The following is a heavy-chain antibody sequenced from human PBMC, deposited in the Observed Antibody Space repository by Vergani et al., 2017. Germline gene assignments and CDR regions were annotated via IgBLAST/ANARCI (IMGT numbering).Heavy chain of an antibody. CDR1: GGTFSSYA. Sequence: QVQLVQSGAEVKKSGSSVKVSCKASGGTFSSYAISWVRQAPGQGLEWMGGIIPFFGTANYAQKFQGRVTITADESTSTAYMELSSLRSEDTAVYYCARDLFEMAINTHFDYWGQGTLVTVSS. V-gene: IGHV1-69*01. CDR3: ARDLFEMAINTHFDY. D-gene: IGHD5-24*01. CDR2: IIPFFGTA. J-gene: IGHJ4*02.